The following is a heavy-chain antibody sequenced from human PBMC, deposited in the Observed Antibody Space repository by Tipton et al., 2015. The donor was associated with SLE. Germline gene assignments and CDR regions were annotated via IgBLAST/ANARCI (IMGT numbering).Heavy chain of an antibody. V-gene: IGHV3-11*04. J-gene: IGHJ4*02. Sequence: LSLTCTVSGGSISSGYYWGWVRQAPGKGLEWVSYISSSSSTIYYADSVKGRFTISRDNAKNSLYLQMNSLRAEDTAVYYCAKDLGSGLGDFDYWGQGTLVTVSS. CDR1: GGSISSGYY. D-gene: IGHD6-19*01. CDR3: AKDLGSGLGDFDY. CDR2: ISSSSSTI.